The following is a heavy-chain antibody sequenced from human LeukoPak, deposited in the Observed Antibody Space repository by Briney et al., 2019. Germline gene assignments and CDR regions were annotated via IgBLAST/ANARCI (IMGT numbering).Heavy chain of an antibody. J-gene: IGHJ4*02. CDR2: VSNSGSAT. V-gene: IGHV3-23*01. D-gene: IGHD3-16*01. CDR3: AKMIMSGATFRYFDY. Sequence: GGSLRLSCAASGFTFSSDAMSWVRQAPGKGLEWVSVVSNSGSATYYADSVKGPFTISRDNSKNTLNLQMNSLRAEDTTIYYFAKMIMSGATFRYFDYWGEGTLVTVSS. CDR1: GFTFSSDA.